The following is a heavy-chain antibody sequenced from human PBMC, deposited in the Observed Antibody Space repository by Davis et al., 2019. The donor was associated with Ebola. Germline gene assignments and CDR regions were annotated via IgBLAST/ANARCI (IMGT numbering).Heavy chain of an antibody. Sequence: PGGSLRLSCTVSGGSISSYYWSWIRQPPGKGLEWIGYIYYSGSTNYNPSLKSRVTISVDTSKNQFSLKLSSVTAADTAVYYCARVFGGFFDYWGQGTLVTVSS. V-gene: IGHV4-59*01. CDR2: IYYSGST. CDR3: ARVFGGFFDY. J-gene: IGHJ4*02. CDR1: GGSISSYY. D-gene: IGHD3-10*01.